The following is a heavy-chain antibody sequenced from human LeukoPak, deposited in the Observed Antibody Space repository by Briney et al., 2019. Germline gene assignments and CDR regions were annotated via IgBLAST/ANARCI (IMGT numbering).Heavy chain of an antibody. CDR1: GLSFSSFE. V-gene: IGHV3-48*03. Sequence: GGSLRLSCAASGLSFSSFEMTWVRQAPGKGLEWVSYISGSGGDIFYADSVKGRFTVSRDNSKNTLSLQMNSLRAEDAAVYYCAKGSRIAARPTIWFDSWGQGTLVTVSS. CDR2: ISGSGGDI. D-gene: IGHD6-6*01. J-gene: IGHJ5*01. CDR3: AKGSRIAARPTIWFDS.